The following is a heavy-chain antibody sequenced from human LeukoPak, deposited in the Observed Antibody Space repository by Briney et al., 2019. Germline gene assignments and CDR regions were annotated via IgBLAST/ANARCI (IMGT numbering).Heavy chain of an antibody. CDR2: IKQVGREK. D-gene: IGHD3-10*01. Sequence: GGALRLSCAPPGFNFNTSWMSWVRAAPGKGLEWVANIKQVGREKFSVDSMKGGFTISRDKSKNSLYLQMNSLRAEDTVMYYCARLSAMLRGPEPIYYFDYWGQGTLVTVSS. CDR1: GFNFNTSW. J-gene: IGHJ4*01. CDR3: ARLSAMLRGPEPIYYFDY. V-gene: IGHV3-7*01.